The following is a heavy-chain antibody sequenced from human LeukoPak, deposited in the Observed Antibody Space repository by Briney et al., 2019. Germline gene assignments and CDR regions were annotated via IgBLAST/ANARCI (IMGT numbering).Heavy chain of an antibody. V-gene: IGHV3-64*01. CDR3: ASTPYDYLWGSYRHFDN. CDR1: GFTLSSYA. Sequence: GGSLRLSCAASGFTLSSYALHWVRQAPGKGLECVSGISSNGGSTYYANSVKGRFTISRDNSKNTLYLQMGSLRAEDMAVYYCASTPYDYLWGSYRHFDNWGQGTLVTVSS. CDR2: ISSNGGST. J-gene: IGHJ4*02. D-gene: IGHD3-16*02.